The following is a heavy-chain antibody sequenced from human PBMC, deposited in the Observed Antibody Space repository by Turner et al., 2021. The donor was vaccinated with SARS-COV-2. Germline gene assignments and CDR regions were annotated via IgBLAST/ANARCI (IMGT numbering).Heavy chain of an antibody. CDR3: AKLAARSAYYYYGMGV. Sequence: EVQLVESGGGLLQLGRSLRLSCAASGFTFDDYAMHWVRQAPGKGLEWVSGISWNSGTIDYADSVKGRFTISRDNAKNSLYLQMNSLRAEDTALYYCAKLAARSAYYYYGMGVWGQGTTVTVSS. J-gene: IGHJ6*02. CDR1: GFTFDDYA. CDR2: ISWNSGTI. D-gene: IGHD6-6*01. V-gene: IGHV3-9*01.